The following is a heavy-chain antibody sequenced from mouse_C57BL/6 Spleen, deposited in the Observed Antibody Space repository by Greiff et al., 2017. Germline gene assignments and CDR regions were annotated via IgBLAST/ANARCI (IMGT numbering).Heavy chain of an antibody. CDR2: IYPRSGNT. V-gene: IGHV1-81*01. J-gene: IGHJ2*01. CDR1: GYTFTSYG. D-gene: IGHD2-3*01. CDR3: ARRGNDGYYSFFDY. Sequence: QVQLQQSGAELARPGASVKLSCKASGYTFTSYGISWVKQRTGQGLEWIGEIYPRSGNTYYNEKFKGKATLTADKSSSTAYMELRSLTSEDSAVYFCARRGNDGYYSFFDYWGQGTTLTVSS.